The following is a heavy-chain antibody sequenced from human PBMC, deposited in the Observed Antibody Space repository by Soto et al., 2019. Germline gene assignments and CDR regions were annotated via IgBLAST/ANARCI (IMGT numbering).Heavy chain of an antibody. Sequence: QVQLVQSGAEVKKPGASVKVSCKASGYTFTSYGISWVRQAPGQGLEWMGGIIPIFGTANYAQKFQGRVTITADESTSTAYMELSSLRSEDTAVYYCARARYYDSSGYWAEDAFDIWGQGTMVTVSS. CDR1: GYTFTSYG. D-gene: IGHD3-22*01. CDR3: ARARYYDSSGYWAEDAFDI. V-gene: IGHV1-69*13. CDR2: IIPIFGTA. J-gene: IGHJ3*02.